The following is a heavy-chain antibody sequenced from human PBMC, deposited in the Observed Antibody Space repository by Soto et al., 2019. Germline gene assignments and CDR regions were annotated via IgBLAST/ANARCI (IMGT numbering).Heavy chain of an antibody. Sequence: HPGGSLRLSCAASGFTVSSNYMSWVRQAPGKGLEWVSVLYSGGSTYYADSVKGRFTISRDNSKNTLYLQMNSLRAEGTAVYYCARDNYYYFDYWGQGTLVTVSS. V-gene: IGHV3-53*01. CDR3: ARDNYYYFDY. J-gene: IGHJ4*02. CDR1: GFTVSSNY. D-gene: IGHD3-10*01. CDR2: LYSGGST.